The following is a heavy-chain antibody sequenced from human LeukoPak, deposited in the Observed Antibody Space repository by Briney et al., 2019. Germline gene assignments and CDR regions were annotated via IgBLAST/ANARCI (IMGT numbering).Heavy chain of an antibody. J-gene: IGHJ3*02. Sequence: GESLKISWKGSGYSFTSYWIDWVRPMPGKGLEWVGIIYPGDSDTRYSPSFQGQVTISADKSISTAYLQWSSLKASDTAMYYCARHGGTPRDAFDIWGQGTMVTVSS. CDR3: ARHGGTPRDAFDI. CDR2: IYPGDSDT. D-gene: IGHD3-3*01. CDR1: GYSFTSYW. V-gene: IGHV5-51*01.